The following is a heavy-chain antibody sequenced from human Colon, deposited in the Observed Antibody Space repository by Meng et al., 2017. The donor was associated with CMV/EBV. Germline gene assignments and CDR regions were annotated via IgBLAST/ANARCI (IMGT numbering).Heavy chain of an antibody. CDR1: GDSFSGFY. J-gene: IGHJ4*02. CDR3: ARAPDIGGRPPGPFQY. V-gene: IGHV4-34*01. Sequence: QGQLKQWGAGLLEPSGTLFLTCAVYGDSFSGFYWSWIRQPAGKGLEWIGEINHSGSTNYNPSLKSRVTISVDTSKNQFSLKLSSVTAADTAVYYCARAPDIGGRPPGPFQYWSQGALVTVSS. D-gene: IGHD5-12*01. CDR2: INHSGST.